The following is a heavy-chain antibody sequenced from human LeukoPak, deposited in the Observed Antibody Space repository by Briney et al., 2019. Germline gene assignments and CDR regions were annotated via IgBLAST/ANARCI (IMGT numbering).Heavy chain of an antibody. J-gene: IGHJ4*02. V-gene: IGHV1-46*01. D-gene: IGHD6-19*01. Sequence: VASVKVSCKASGYTFTSYYMHWVRQAPGQGLEWMGIINPSGGSTSYAQKFQGRVTMTGDTSTGTVYMELSSLRSEDTAVYYCAREGIAVAGGDYWGQGTLVTVSS. CDR2: INPSGGST. CDR1: GYTFTSYY. CDR3: AREGIAVAGGDY.